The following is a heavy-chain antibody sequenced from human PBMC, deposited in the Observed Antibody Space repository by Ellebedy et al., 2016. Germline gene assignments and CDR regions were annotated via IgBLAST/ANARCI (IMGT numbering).Heavy chain of an antibody. V-gene: IGHV4-59*01. J-gene: IGHJ5*02. CDR2: IYYSGST. D-gene: IGHD4-23*01. CDR3: ARAQTGLTFDP. Sequence: SETLSLTXTVSGGSISSYYWSWIRQPPGKGLEWIGYIYYSGSTNYNPSLKSRVTISVDTSKNQFSLKLSSVTAADTAVYYCARAQTGLTFDPWGQGTLVTVSS. CDR1: GGSISSYY.